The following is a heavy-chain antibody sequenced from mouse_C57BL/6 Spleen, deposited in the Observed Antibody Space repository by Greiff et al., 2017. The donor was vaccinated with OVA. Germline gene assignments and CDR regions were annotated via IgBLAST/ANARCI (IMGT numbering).Heavy chain of an antibody. V-gene: IGHV14-4*01. CDR2: IDPENGDT. D-gene: IGHD4-1*01. Sequence: EVQLQQSGAELVRPGASVKLSCTASGFNIKDDYMHWVKQRPEQGLEWIGWIDPENGDTEYASKFQGKATITADTSSNTAYLQLSSLTSEDTAVYYCTTKGLGGFACWGQGTLVTVSA. J-gene: IGHJ3*01. CDR1: GFNIKDDY. CDR3: TTKGLGGFAC.